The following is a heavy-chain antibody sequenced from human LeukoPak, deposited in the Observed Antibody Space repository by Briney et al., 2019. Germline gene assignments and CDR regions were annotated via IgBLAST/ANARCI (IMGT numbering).Heavy chain of an antibody. CDR2: INSDGSST. J-gene: IGHJ4*02. V-gene: IGHV3-74*01. CDR1: GFTFSSYW. CDR3: ARDREVDIVATIPRD. D-gene: IGHD5-12*01. Sequence: GGSLRLSCAASGFTFSSYWMHWVRQAPGKGLVWVSRINSDGSSTSYADSVKGRSTISRDNAKNTLYLQMSSLRAEDTAVYYCARDREVDIVATIPRDWGQGTLVTVSS.